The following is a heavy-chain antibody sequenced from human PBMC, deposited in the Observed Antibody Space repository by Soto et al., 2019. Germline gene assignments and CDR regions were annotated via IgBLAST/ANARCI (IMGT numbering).Heavy chain of an antibody. CDR2: IYYSGST. D-gene: IGHD6-13*01. CDR1: GGSISSSSYY. J-gene: IGHJ4*02. Sequence: SETLSLTCTVSGGSISSSSYYWGWIRQPPGKGLEWIGSIYYSGSTYYNPSLKSRVTISVDTSKNQFSLRLSSVTAADTAVYYCARLGFRPYSSQIDYWGQGTLVTVSS. V-gene: IGHV4-39*01. CDR3: ARLGFRPYSSQIDY.